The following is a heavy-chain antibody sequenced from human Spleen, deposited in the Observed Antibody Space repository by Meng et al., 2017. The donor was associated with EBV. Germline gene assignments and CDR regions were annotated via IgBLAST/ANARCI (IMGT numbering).Heavy chain of an antibody. D-gene: IGHD3-9*01. Sequence: LQEVGARLCKPSEPPSPHCAFYGGAFSDYVWSWIRPPPRKGLWWIGEINHGGSTNYHPSLKSRVIMSVATSKNPFSLRLSSVTAADAALYYCARTLRERLFDWFWSQGTLVTVSS. CDR3: ARTLRERLFDWF. V-gene: IGHV4-34*01. J-gene: IGHJ4*02. CDR2: INHGGST. CDR1: GGAFSDYV.